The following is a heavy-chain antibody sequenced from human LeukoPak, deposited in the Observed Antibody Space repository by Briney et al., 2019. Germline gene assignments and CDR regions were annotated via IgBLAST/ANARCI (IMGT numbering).Heavy chain of an antibody. CDR3: ARDHMRSGSYYFGY. Sequence: GGSLSLSCAASGFGFSSFAMHGLRQAPGKGLEWVAVISYDGSNIYYADSVKGRFTISRDNSENTLYLQMNSLRAEDTAVYYCARDHMRSGSYYFGYWDQGTLVTVSS. J-gene: IGHJ4*02. CDR1: GFGFSSFA. CDR2: ISYDGSNI. D-gene: IGHD1-26*01. V-gene: IGHV3-30*19.